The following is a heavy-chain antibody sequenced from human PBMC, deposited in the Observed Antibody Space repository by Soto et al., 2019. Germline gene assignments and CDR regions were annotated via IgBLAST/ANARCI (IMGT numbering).Heavy chain of an antibody. CDR1: GFTFRDYT. CDR2: ILSDYTT. CDR3: ARRVNGYFGY. D-gene: IGHD2-8*01. J-gene: IGHJ4*02. Sequence: EVHLLQSGGGLAQPGGSLTLSCVGSGFTFRDYTMSWVRQAPGQVLECISVILSDYTTFYADSVRGRFTTSRATSTNTLYLEMNSLSAEATAVYSCARRVNGYFGYWGQGALVTVPS. V-gene: IGHV3-23*03.